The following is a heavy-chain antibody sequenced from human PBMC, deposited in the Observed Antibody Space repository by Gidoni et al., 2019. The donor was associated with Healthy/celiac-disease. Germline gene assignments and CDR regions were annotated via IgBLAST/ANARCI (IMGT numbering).Heavy chain of an antibody. D-gene: IGHD2-21*02. CDR2: ISAYNGNT. CDR3: ARDRVTREYYCGMDV. Sequence: QVQLVQSGAEVRKPGASVKVSCMASCYTFTRYGISWVRPAPGQGLEWLGWISAYNGNTNDAQKLEGRVTMTADTSTSTAYMELRSLRSDDTAVYYCARDRVTREYYCGMDVWGQGTTVTVSS. V-gene: IGHV1-18*01. CDR1: CYTFTRYG. J-gene: IGHJ6*02.